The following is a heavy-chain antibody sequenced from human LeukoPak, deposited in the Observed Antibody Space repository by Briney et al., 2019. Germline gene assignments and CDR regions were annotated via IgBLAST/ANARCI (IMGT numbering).Heavy chain of an antibody. V-gene: IGHV4-34*01. J-gene: IGHJ4*02. Sequence: SETLSLTCAVYGGSFSGYYWSWIRHPPGKGLEWIGEINHSGSTNYNPSLKSRVTISVDTSKNQFSLKLSSVTAADTAVYYCARVVFPVVIISNFFDYWGQGTLVTVSS. CDR3: ARVVFPVVIISNFFDY. D-gene: IGHD3-3*01. CDR1: GGSFSGYY. CDR2: INHSGST.